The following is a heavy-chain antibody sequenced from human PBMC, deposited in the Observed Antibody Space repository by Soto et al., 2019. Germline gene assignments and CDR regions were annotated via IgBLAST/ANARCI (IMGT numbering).Heavy chain of an antibody. Sequence: SETLSLTCTVSGGSISSGGYYWSWIRQHPGKGLEWIGYIYYSGSTYYNPSLKSRVTISVDTSKNQFSLKLSSVTAADTAVYYCARVLPTLGWAFDIWGQGTMVTVSS. D-gene: IGHD2-21*01. CDR1: GGSISSGGYY. V-gene: IGHV4-31*03. CDR3: ARVLPTLGWAFDI. CDR2: IYYSGST. J-gene: IGHJ3*02.